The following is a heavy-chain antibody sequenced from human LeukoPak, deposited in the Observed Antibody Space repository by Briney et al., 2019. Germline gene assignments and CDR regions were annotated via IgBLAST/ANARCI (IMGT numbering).Heavy chain of an antibody. Sequence: SSETLSLTCTVSGGSISSYYWGWIRQPPGKGLEWIGSIYYSGSTYYNPSLKSRVTISVDTSKNQFSLKLSSVTAADTAVYYCARVPSNLEGGLYYYMDVWGKGTTVTVSS. D-gene: IGHD3-3*01. V-gene: IGHV4-39*07. CDR3: ARVPSNLEGGLYYYMDV. J-gene: IGHJ6*03. CDR1: GGSISSYY. CDR2: IYYSGST.